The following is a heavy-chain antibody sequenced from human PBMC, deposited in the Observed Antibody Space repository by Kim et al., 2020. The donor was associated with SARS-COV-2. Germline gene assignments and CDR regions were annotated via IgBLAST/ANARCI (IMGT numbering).Heavy chain of an antibody. V-gene: IGHV4-34*01. J-gene: IGHJ5*02. D-gene: IGHD2-15*01. CDR2: IAHSGGT. CDR3: ARGRCMGTSCLGRVKWFDP. Sequence: SETLSLTCAVYGGSFSGYYWSWIRQPPGKGLEWIGEIAHSGGTNYNPSLKSRVTISVDTSKNQLSLKLSSVTAADTAVYYCARGRCMGTSCLGRVKWFDPWGQGTLVTVSS. CDR1: GGSFSGYY.